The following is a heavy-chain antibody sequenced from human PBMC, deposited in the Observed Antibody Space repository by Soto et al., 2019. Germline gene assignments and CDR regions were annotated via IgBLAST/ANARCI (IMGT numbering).Heavy chain of an antibody. CDR2: ISGSGGST. CDR3: AKDQSGYSYGSSDY. CDR1: GLTFSRYA. Sequence: AAGLTFSRYAMSWVRQAPGKGLEWVSAISGSGGSTYYADSVKGRFTISRDNSKNTLYLQMNSLRAEDTAVYYCAKDQSGYSYGSSDYWGEVTL. D-gene: IGHD5-18*01. J-gene: IGHJ4*02. V-gene: IGHV3-23*01.